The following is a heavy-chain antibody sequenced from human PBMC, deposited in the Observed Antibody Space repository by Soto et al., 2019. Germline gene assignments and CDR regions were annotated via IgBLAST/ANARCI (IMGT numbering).Heavy chain of an antibody. CDR2: IIPIFGTA. CDR3: ARDWSSGYSYGYGIGFWFDP. J-gene: IGHJ5*02. V-gene: IGHV1-69*01. Sequence: QVQLVQSGAEVKKPGSSVKVSCKASGGTFSSYAISWVRQAPGQGLEWMGGIIPIFGTANYAQKFQGRVTITADESTSTAYMELTSLRSEDTAVYYCARDWSSGYSYGYGIGFWFDPWGQGTLVTVSS. CDR1: GGTFSSYA. D-gene: IGHD5-18*01.